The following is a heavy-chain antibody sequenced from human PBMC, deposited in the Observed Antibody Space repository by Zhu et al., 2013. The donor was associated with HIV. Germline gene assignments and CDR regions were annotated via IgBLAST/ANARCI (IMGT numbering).Heavy chain of an antibody. D-gene: IGHD3-16*01. Sequence: QVQLVQSGAEVREPGSSVKVSCKASGGSITSYGFKWVRLAPGQGLEWMGEISPISDTINYAQKFQGRITINADRSTNTVYMELSSLRSDDTAVLYCARGHYARTSARYYGLDVWGPKGTTVAVS. CDR2: ISPISDTI. CDR3: ARGHYARTSARYYGLDV. CDR1: GGSITSYG. V-gene: IGHV1-69*06. J-gene: IGHJ6*02.